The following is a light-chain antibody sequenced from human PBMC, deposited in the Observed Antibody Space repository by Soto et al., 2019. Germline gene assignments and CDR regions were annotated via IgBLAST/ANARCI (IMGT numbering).Light chain of an antibody. CDR3: NSYVAGSNV. Sequence: QSVLTQPPSVSGAPGQRVTISCTGSSSNIGAPYDVHWYQHLPGTAPKLLIFGDNNRPSGVPDRFSGSKSGSTASLTVSGLQTEDEADYYCNSYVAGSNVFGTGTKLTVL. CDR1: SSNIGAPYD. J-gene: IGLJ1*01. CDR2: GDN. V-gene: IGLV1-40*01.